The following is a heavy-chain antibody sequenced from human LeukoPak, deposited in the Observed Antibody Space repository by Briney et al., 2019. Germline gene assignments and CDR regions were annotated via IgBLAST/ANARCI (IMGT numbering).Heavy chain of an antibody. CDR3: ARGPAYDYVWGSYRFDAFDI. D-gene: IGHD3-16*02. J-gene: IGHJ3*02. CDR2: IYYSGST. V-gene: IGHV4-59*01. Sequence: SETLSLTCTVSGGSISSYYWSWIRQPPGKGLEWIGHIYYSGSTNYNPSLKSRVTISVDTSKNQFSLKLSSVTAADTAVYYCARGPAYDYVWGSYRFDAFDIWGQGTMVTVSS. CDR1: GGSISSYY.